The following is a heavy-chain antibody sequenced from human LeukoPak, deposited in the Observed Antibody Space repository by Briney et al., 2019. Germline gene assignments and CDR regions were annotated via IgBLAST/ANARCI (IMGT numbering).Heavy chain of an antibody. D-gene: IGHD6-19*01. CDR2: ITWDGGST. J-gene: IGHJ4*02. Sequence: PGGSLRLSCAASGFTFDDYAMHWVRQAPGKGLEWVSLITWDGGSTYYADSVKGRFTISRDNSKNSVYLQMYSLRAEDTALYYCPSAVAGAFDYWGQGTLVTLSS. CDR1: GFTFDDYA. V-gene: IGHV3-43D*03. CDR3: PSAVAGAFDY.